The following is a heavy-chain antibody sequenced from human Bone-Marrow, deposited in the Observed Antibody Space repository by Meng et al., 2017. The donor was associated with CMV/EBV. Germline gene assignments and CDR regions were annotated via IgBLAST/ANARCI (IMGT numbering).Heavy chain of an antibody. D-gene: IGHD3-3*01. CDR1: GGPISSYY. V-gene: IGHV4-59*01. J-gene: IGHJ2*01. CDR3: GIWRNSYFDV. CDR2: IYYSGST. Sequence: SETLSLTCTVSGGPISSYYWSWIRQPPGKGLEWIGYIYYSGSTNYNPSLKSRVTISVDTSKNQFSLKLRSVTAADTAVYYCGIWRNSYFDVWGRGTVVNVSS.